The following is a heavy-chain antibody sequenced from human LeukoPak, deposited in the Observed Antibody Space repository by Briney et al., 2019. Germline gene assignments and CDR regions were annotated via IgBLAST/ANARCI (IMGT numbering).Heavy chain of an antibody. V-gene: IGHV3-33*01. CDR2: IWYDGSNK. J-gene: IGHJ6*02. CDR3: AREDTAAAGTGYYYGMDV. Sequence: TGGSLRLSCAASGFTFSSYGMHWVRQAPGKGLEWVAVIWYDGSNKYYADSVKGRFTISRDNAKNSLYLQMNSLRAEDTAVYYCAREDTAAAGTGYYYGMDVWGQGTTVTVSS. D-gene: IGHD6-13*01. CDR1: GFTFSSYG.